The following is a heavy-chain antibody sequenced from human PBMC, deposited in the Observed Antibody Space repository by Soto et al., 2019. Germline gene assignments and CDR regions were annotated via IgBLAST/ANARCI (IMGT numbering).Heavy chain of an antibody. D-gene: IGHD3-16*01. Sequence: QVQLVQSGAEVKKPGSSVKVSCKASGGTFSSYAISWVRQAPGQGLEWMGGIIPIFGTANYAQKFQGRVTITAKESTSTAYMELSSMRSDDTAVYYCAMDLGIAGYCVLWGRGTLVTVSS. V-gene: IGHV1-69*12. CDR3: AMDLGIAGYCVL. CDR1: GGTFSSYA. CDR2: IIPIFGTA. J-gene: IGHJ2*01.